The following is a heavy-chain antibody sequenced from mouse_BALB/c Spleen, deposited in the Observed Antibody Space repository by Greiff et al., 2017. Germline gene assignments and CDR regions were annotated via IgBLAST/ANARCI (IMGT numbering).Heavy chain of an antibody. V-gene: IGHV1-69*02. Sequence: QVQLQQPGAELVRPGASVKLSCKASGYTFTSYWINWVKQRPGQGLEWIGNIYPSDSYTNYNQKFKDKATLTVDKSSSTAYMQLSSPTSEDSAVYYCTRFYGNYMYFDYWGQGTTLTVSS. CDR2: IYPSDSYT. CDR3: TRFYGNYMYFDY. D-gene: IGHD2-1*01. CDR1: GYTFTSYW. J-gene: IGHJ2*01.